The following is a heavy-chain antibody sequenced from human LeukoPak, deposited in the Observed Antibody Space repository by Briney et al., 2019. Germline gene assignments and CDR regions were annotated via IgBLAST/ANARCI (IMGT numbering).Heavy chain of an antibody. CDR1: SFTFNNAW. J-gene: IGHJ4*02. V-gene: IGHV3-15*07. D-gene: IGHD5-24*01. Sequence: GGSLRLSCVASSFTFNNAWMNWVRQAPGKGLEWVGRIKSKSDGETTDYAAPVKGRFTISRDDSMNTLHLQMNSLATEDTAVYYCTTLERWQRQSGNYWGQGILVTVSS. CDR3: TTLERWQRQSGNY. CDR2: IKSKSDGETT.